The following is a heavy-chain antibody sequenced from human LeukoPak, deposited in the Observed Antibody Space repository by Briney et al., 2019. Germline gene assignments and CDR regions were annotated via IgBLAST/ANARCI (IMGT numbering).Heavy chain of an antibody. CDR2: INSDGSST. J-gene: IGHJ4*02. Sequence: GGSLRLSCAASGFLFSSHGLHWVRQAPGKGLVWFSRINSDGSSTSYADSVKGRFTISRDNSKNTLYLQMNSLRAEDTAVYYCAKDTYYDFWSGYYWGQGTLVTVSS. V-gene: IGHV3-74*01. CDR3: AKDTYYDFWSGYY. D-gene: IGHD3-3*01. CDR1: GFLFSSHG.